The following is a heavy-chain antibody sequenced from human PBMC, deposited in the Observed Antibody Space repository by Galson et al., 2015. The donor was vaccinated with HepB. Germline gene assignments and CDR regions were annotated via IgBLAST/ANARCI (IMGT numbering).Heavy chain of an antibody. CDR3: ARDRGAGYFDY. CDR1: GFTVSSNY. Sequence: SLRLSCAASGFTVSSNYMSWVRQAPGKGLEWVSVIYSGGSTYYADSVKGRFTISRDNSKNTLYLQMNSLRAEDTAVYYCARDRGAGYFDYWGQGTLITVSS. D-gene: IGHD3-10*01. CDR2: IYSGGST. J-gene: IGHJ4*02. V-gene: IGHV3-53*01.